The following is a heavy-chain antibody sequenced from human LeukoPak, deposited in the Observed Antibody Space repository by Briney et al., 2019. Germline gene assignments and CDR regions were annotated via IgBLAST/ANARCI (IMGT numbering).Heavy chain of an antibody. Sequence: GGSLRLSCAASGFTFSSYWMSWVRQAPGKGLEWVAFIRYDGSNKYYADSVKGRFTISRDNSKNTLYLQMNSLRAEDTAVYYCAKVVYYYDRASWFDPWGQGTLVTVSS. CDR3: AKVVYYYDRASWFDP. J-gene: IGHJ5*02. CDR1: GFTFSSYW. CDR2: IRYDGSNK. V-gene: IGHV3-30*02. D-gene: IGHD3-22*01.